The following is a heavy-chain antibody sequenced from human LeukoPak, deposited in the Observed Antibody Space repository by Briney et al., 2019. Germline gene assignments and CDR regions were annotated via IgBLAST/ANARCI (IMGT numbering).Heavy chain of an antibody. CDR3: AKDRSVIPSYFDY. J-gene: IGHJ4*02. V-gene: IGHV3-23*01. Sequence: EGSLRLSCAASGFTFSSYGMSWVRQAPGKGLEWVSAISGSGGSTYYADSVKGRFTISRDNSKNTLYLQMNSLRAEDTAVYYCAKDRSVIPSYFDYWGQGTLVTVSS. CDR1: GFTFSSYG. CDR2: ISGSGGST. D-gene: IGHD3-16*02.